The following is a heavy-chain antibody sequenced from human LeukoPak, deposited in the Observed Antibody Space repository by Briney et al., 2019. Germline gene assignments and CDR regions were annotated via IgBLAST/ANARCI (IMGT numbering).Heavy chain of an antibody. V-gene: IGHV4-34*01. CDR1: GGSFSGYY. Sequence: SETLSLTCAVYGGSFSGYYWSWIRQPPGKGLEWIGEINHSGSTNYNPSLKSRVTISVDTSKNQFSLKLSSVTAADTAVYYCARHFRNDFWSGYYSNWFDPWGQGTLVTVSS. D-gene: IGHD3-3*01. CDR3: ARHFRNDFWSGYYSNWFDP. J-gene: IGHJ5*02. CDR2: INHSGST.